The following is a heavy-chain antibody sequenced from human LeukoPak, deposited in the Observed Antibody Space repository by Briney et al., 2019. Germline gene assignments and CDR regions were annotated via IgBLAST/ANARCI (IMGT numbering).Heavy chain of an antibody. Sequence: SETLSLTCTVSGGSITTSSYYWGWIRQPPGKGLEWIGIIYYSGSTYYNPSLKGRVTISVDTSKNQFSLKLSSVTAADTAVYYCARVFRARYFDLWGRGTLVTVSS. J-gene: IGHJ2*01. CDR3: ARVFRARYFDL. V-gene: IGHV4-39*01. CDR1: GGSITTSSYY. CDR2: IYYSGST.